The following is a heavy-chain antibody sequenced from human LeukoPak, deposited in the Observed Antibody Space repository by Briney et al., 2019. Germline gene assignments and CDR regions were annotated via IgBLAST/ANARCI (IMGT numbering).Heavy chain of an antibody. CDR2: IYYSGST. Sequence: SETLSLTCTVSGGSISSYYWSWIRQPPGKGLEWIGYIYYSGSTNYNPFLKSRVTISVDTSKNQFSLKLSSVTAADTAVYYCARDPGLLWFGELLPSNFDYWGQGTLVTVSS. D-gene: IGHD3-10*01. CDR1: GGSISSYY. V-gene: IGHV4-59*01. J-gene: IGHJ4*02. CDR3: ARDPGLLWFGELLPSNFDY.